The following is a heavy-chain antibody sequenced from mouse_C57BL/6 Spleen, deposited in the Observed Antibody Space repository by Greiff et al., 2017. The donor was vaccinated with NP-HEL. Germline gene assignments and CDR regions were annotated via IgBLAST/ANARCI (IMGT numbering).Heavy chain of an antibody. Sequence: QVQLQQPGAELVRPGSSVKLSCKASGYTFTSYWMHWVKQRPIQGLEWIGNIDPSDSENHYNQKFKDKATLTVDKSSSTAYMQLSSLTSEDAAVYYCATKGELGRDYFDYWGQGTTLTVSS. CDR3: ATKGELGRDYFDY. D-gene: IGHD4-1*01. V-gene: IGHV1-52*01. J-gene: IGHJ2*01. CDR1: GYTFTSYW. CDR2: IDPSDSEN.